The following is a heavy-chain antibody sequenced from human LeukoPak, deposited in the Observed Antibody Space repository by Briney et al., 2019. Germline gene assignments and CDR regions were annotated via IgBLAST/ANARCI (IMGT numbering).Heavy chain of an antibody. CDR2: IYYSGST. D-gene: IGHD2-15*01. Sequence: SETLSLTCTVSGGSISSGDYYWSWIRQPPGKGLEWIGYIYYSGSTYYNPSLKSRVTISVDTSKNQFSLKLSSVTAADTAVYYCAREVYSPGAFGIWGQGTMVTVSS. CDR1: GGSISSGDYY. V-gene: IGHV4-30-4*01. CDR3: AREVYSPGAFGI. J-gene: IGHJ3*02.